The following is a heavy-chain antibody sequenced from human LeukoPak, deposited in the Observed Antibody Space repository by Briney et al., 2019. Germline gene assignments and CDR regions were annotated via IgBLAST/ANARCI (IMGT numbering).Heavy chain of an antibody. CDR1: GFTFSSYW. CDR2: IWSVGGAE. V-gene: IGHV3-33*08. J-gene: IGHJ4*02. D-gene: IGHD1-26*01. Sequence: AGGSLRLSCAASGFTFSSYWMSWVRQAPGKGLEWVAVIWSVGGAEYYADSVKGRFTISRDNSKNMLFLQMNSLRAEDTAVYYCARDGGSGSYSVMSYWGQGTLVTVSS. CDR3: ARDGGSGSYSVMSY.